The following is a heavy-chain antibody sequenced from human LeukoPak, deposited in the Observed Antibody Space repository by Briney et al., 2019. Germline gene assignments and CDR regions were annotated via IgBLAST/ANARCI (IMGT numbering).Heavy chain of an antibody. Sequence: GGSLRLSCAASGFTFSNFWMSWVRQAPGKGLEWVANIKGDGSEKYHVDSVKGRFTISRDNAKNSLYLQMNSLRAEDTAVYYRAKFPYGDYVHYWGQGTLVTVSS. D-gene: IGHD4-17*01. J-gene: IGHJ4*02. CDR2: IKGDGSEK. CDR3: AKFPYGDYVHY. CDR1: GFTFSNFW. V-gene: IGHV3-7*05.